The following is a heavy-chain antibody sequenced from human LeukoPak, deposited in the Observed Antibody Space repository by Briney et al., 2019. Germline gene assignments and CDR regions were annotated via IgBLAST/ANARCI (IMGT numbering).Heavy chain of an antibody. V-gene: IGHV3-21*01. CDR3: ARDFFGQQLALDY. J-gene: IGHJ4*02. Sequence: GGSLRLSCAASGFTFSSYTMNWVRQAPGKGLEWVSSISSSNTYIYYADSVKGRFTISRDNAKNSLYLQMNSLRAEDTAVYYCARDFFGQQLALDYWGQGALVTVSS. CDR1: GFTFSSYT. D-gene: IGHD6-13*01. CDR2: ISSSNTYI.